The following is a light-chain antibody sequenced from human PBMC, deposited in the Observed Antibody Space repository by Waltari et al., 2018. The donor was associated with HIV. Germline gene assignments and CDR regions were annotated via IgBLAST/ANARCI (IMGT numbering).Light chain of an antibody. CDR3: QQYNNWPPMYT. CDR1: QSVSSN. V-gene: IGKV3-15*01. CDR2: GAS. Sequence: ETMMTQSPATLSVSPGERATLSCGASQSVSSNLAWFQQKPGQAPRLLVYGASTRATGIPARFSGSGSGTHFTLTISSLQSEDFAVYHCQQYNNWPPMYTFGQGTKVEIK. J-gene: IGKJ2*01.